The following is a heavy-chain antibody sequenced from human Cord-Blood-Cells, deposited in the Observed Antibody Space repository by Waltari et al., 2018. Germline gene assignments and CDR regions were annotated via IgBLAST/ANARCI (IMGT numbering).Heavy chain of an antibody. CDR2: IYYSGST. V-gene: IGHV4-39*01. CDR1: GGSISSSSYY. Sequence: QLQLQESGPGLVKPSETLSLTCTVSGGSISSSSYYWGWIRQPPGKGLEWIGSIYYSGSTYYNPSLKSRVTISVDTSKNQFSLKLSSVTAADTAVYYCARQRGPLFPPDYWGQGTLVTVSS. CDR3: ARQRGPLFPPDY. J-gene: IGHJ4*02. D-gene: IGHD3-10*01.